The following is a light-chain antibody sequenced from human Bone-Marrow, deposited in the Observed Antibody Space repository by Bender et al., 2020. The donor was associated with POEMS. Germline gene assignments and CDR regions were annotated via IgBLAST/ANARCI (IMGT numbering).Light chain of an antibody. J-gene: IGLJ2*01. CDR1: SSDVGGYNY. V-gene: IGLV2-8*01. CDR3: SSCAGGQTVV. Sequence: QSALTQPPSASGSPGQSVTISCTGTSSDVGGYNYVSWYQQHPGKVPKLMIYEVTKRPSGVPDRFSGSKSGNTASLTVSGLQAEDEADYYCSSCAGGQTVVFGGGTKLTVL. CDR2: EVT.